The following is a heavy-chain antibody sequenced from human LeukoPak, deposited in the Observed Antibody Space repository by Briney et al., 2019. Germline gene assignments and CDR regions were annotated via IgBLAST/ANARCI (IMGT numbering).Heavy chain of an antibody. CDR1: GFTFSSYA. CDR2: ISYDGSNK. CDR3: ARVSMEWLLFDWFDP. J-gene: IGHJ5*02. V-gene: IGHV3-30-3*01. D-gene: IGHD3-3*01. Sequence: GGSLRLSCAASGFTFSSYAMHWVRQAPGKGLEWVAVISYDGSNKYYADSVKGRFTISRDNSKNTLYLQMNSLRAEDTAVYYCARVSMEWLLFDWFDPWGQGTLVTVSS.